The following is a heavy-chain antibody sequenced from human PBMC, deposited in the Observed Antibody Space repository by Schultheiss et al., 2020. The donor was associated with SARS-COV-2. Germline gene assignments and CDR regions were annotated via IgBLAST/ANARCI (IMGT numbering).Heavy chain of an antibody. Sequence: SQTLSLTCTVSGGSISSYYWSWIRQPPGKGLEWIGYIYYSGSTNYNPSLKSRVTISVDTSKNQFSLKLSSVTAADTAVYYCARDLAPQEGSGSYFDPWGQGTLVTVSS. CDR1: GGSISSYY. V-gene: IGHV4-59*12. J-gene: IGHJ5*02. CDR3: ARDLAPQEGSGSYFDP. D-gene: IGHD3-10*01. CDR2: IYYSGST.